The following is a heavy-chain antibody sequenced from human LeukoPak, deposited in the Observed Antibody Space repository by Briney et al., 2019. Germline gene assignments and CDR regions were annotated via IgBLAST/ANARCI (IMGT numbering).Heavy chain of an antibody. V-gene: IGHV3-23*01. CDR2: ISGSGYYS. J-gene: IGHJ4*02. D-gene: IGHD1-26*01. Sequence: GGSLRLSCAASGFAFKSYGMSWVRQAPGKGLEWVSVISGSGYYSYYADSVKGRFTVSRDNSKTTLYLQMNSLRADDTAVYYCAKGGPTGSNYFDFWGQGTLVTVSS. CDR1: GFAFKSYG. CDR3: AKGGPTGSNYFDF.